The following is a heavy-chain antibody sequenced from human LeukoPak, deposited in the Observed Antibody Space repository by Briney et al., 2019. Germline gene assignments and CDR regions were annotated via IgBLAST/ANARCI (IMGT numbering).Heavy chain of an antibody. CDR1: GFTFSSYS. V-gene: IGHV3-21*04. J-gene: IGHJ4*02. Sequence: GGSLRLSCAASGFTFSSYSMNWVRQAPGKGLEWVSSISSSSSYIYYADSLKGRFTISRDNAKNSLYLQMNSLRAEDMALYYCAKGVSDIVVVPAFDYWGQGTLVTVSS. CDR3: AKGVSDIVVVPAFDY. D-gene: IGHD2-2*01. CDR2: ISSSSSYI.